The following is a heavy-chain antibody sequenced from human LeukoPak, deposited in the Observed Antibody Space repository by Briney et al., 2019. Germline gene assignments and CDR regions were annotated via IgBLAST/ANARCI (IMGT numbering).Heavy chain of an antibody. CDR2: ITGGGFST. Sequence: GGSLRLSCAASGFTFSSHAMHWVRQAPGRGLEWVSAITGGGFSTFYADSVKGRFTISRDNSRNTLYLQMNSLRAEDTAVYYCAKRPPQYRYFDSWAQGTLVTVSS. CDR1: GFTFSSHA. V-gene: IGHV3-23*01. CDR3: AKRPPQYRYFDS. D-gene: IGHD2-2*01. J-gene: IGHJ4*02.